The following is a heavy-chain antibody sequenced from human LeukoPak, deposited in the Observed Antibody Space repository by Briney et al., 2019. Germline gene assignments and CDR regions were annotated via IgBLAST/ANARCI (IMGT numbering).Heavy chain of an antibody. CDR1: GFTFSDYY. Sequence: GGSLRLSCAASGFTFSDYYMSWIRQAPGKGLEWGSYISSTGNTIYYADSVKGRFTISRDNAKNSLYLQMNSLRAEDTAVYYCARDPGSNNLPYYFDYWGQGTLVTVSS. V-gene: IGHV3-11*01. D-gene: IGHD1/OR15-1a*01. CDR2: ISSTGNTI. J-gene: IGHJ4*02. CDR3: ARDPGSNNLPYYFDY.